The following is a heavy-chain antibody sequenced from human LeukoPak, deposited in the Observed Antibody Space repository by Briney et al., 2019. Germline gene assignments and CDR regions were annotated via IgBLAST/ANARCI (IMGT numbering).Heavy chain of an antibody. CDR2: INPNSGGT. D-gene: IGHD2-2*01. CDR3: ARGPLYCSSTSCYPFDY. CDR1: GYTLTGYY. V-gene: IGHV1-2*02. Sequence: GASVKVSCKASGYTLTGYYMHWVRQAPGQGLEWMGWINPNSGGTNYAQKFQGRVTMTRDTSISTAYMELSRLRSDDTAVYYCARGPLYCSSTSCYPFDYWGQGTLVTVSS. J-gene: IGHJ4*02.